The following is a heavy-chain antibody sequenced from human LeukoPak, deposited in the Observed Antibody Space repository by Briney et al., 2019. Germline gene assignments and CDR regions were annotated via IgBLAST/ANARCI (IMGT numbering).Heavy chain of an antibody. V-gene: IGHV3-21*01. J-gene: IGHJ3*02. CDR2: ISSSSSYI. CDR1: GFTFSSYS. D-gene: IGHD3-10*01. Sequence: GGSLRLSCAASGFTFSSYSMNWVRQAPGKGLEWVSSISSSSSYIYYADSVKGRFTISRDNAKNSLYLQMNSLRAEDTAVYYCARVIRGPIPLDAFDIWGQGTMVTVSS. CDR3: ARVIRGPIPLDAFDI.